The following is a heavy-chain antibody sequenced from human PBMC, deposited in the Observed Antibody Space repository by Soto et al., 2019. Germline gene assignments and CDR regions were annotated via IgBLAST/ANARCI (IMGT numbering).Heavy chain of an antibody. J-gene: IGHJ4*02. CDR3: ATDPNYYGSGSPGDY. Sequence: ASVKVSCKVSGYTLTELSMHWLRQAPGKGLEWMGGFDPEDGETIYAQKFQGRVTMTEDTSTDTAYMELSSLRSEDTAVYYCATDPNYYGSGSPGDYWGQGTLVTVSS. V-gene: IGHV1-24*01. D-gene: IGHD3-10*01. CDR1: GYTLTELS. CDR2: FDPEDGET.